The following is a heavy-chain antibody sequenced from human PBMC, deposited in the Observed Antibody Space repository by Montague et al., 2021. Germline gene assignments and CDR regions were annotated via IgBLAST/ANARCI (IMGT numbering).Heavy chain of an antibody. CDR1: GFTFSTYN. V-gene: IGHV3-30-3*01. D-gene: IGHD1-26*01. CDR2: LLYDGNNE. J-gene: IGHJ4*03. Sequence: SLRLSCAASGFTFSTYNIHWVRQAPGKGLEWVAALLYDGNNEYYADSVKGRFTFSRDNSKNTLYLQMNSLRAEDTAVYYCARGGGGYLDYRGQGTLVTVSS. CDR3: ARGGGGYLDY.